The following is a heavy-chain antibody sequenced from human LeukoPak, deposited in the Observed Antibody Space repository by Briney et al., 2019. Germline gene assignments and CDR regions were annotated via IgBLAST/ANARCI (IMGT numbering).Heavy chain of an antibody. J-gene: IGHJ6*02. CDR2: IYYSGST. CDR1: GFTFSSYS. D-gene: IGHD3-10*01. CDR3: ARGSGRLLYYYYGMDV. V-gene: IGHV4-31*02. Sequence: LRLSCAASGFTFSSYSMNWVRQHPGKGLEWIGYIYYSGSTYYNPSLKSRVTISVDTSKNQFSLKLSSVTAADTAVYYCARGSGRLLYYYYGMDVWGQGTTVTVSS.